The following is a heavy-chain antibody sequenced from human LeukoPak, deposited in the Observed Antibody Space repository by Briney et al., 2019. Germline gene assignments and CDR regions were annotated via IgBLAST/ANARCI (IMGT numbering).Heavy chain of an antibody. D-gene: IGHD3-22*01. CDR1: GFTVSSNY. CDR3: ALGYYYDSSGPAAFDY. V-gene: IGHV3-53*01. CDR2: IYSGGST. J-gene: IGHJ4*02. Sequence: GGSLRLPCAASGFTVSSNYMSWVRQAPGKGLEWVSVIYSGGSTYYADSVKGRFTISRDNSKNTLYLQMNSLRAEDTAVYYCALGYYYDSSGPAAFDYWGQGTLVTVSS.